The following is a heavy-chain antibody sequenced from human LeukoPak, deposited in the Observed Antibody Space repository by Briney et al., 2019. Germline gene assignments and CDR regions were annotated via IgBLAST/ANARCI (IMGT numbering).Heavy chain of an antibody. Sequence: SETLSLTCTVSGGSISSYYWSWIRQPPGKGLEWIGYIYYSGSTNYNPSLKSRVTISVDTSKNQFSLKLSSVTAADTAVYYCARTGYSSGWYPFDYWGQGTLVTVSS. CDR2: IYYSGST. J-gene: IGHJ4*02. V-gene: IGHV4-59*01. D-gene: IGHD6-19*01. CDR3: ARTGYSSGWYPFDY. CDR1: GGSISSYY.